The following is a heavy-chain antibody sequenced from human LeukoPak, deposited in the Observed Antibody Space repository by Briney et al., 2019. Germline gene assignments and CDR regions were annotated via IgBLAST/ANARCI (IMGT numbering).Heavy chain of an antibody. CDR1: GGSISSYY. J-gene: IGHJ4*02. CDR3: ARDRFPGYLRDAGDYFDY. CDR2: IYTGGST. Sequence: SETLSLTCTVSGGSISSYYWSWIRQPAGKGLEWIGRIYTGGSTNYNPSLKSRVTMSVDTSKNQFSLKLSSVTAADTAVYYCARDRFPGYLRDAGDYFDYWGQGTLVTVSS. V-gene: IGHV4-4*07. D-gene: IGHD5-18*01.